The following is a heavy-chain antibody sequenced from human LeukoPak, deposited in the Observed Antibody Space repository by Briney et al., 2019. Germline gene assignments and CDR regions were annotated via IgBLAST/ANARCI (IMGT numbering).Heavy chain of an antibody. J-gene: IGHJ4*02. D-gene: IGHD4-17*01. V-gene: IGHV3-11*01. Sequence: GGSLRLSCAASGFTFSDYYMSWIRQAPGKGLEGVSYISSSGSTIYYADSVKGRFTISRDNAKNSLYLQMNSLRAEDTAVYFCARAVTTHYFDYWGQGTLVTVSS. CDR3: ARAVTTHYFDY. CDR2: ISSSGSTI. CDR1: GFTFSDYY.